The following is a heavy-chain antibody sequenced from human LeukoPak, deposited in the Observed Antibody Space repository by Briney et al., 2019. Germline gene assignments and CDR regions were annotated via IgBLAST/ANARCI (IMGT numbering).Heavy chain of an antibody. V-gene: IGHV5-51*01. CDR3: ARHSAMVFSDY. CDR2: IYPGDSDT. J-gene: IGHJ4*02. CDR1: GYSFTSYW. D-gene: IGHD5-18*01. Sequence: ESLKISCKGSGYSFTSYWIGWVRQMPGKGLEGMGIIYPGDSDTSYGPSFQGQVTISADKSISTAYLQWSSLKASDTAMYYCARHSAMVFSDYWGQGTLVTVSS.